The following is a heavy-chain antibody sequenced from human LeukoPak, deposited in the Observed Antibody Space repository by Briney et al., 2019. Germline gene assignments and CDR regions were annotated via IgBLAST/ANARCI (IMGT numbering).Heavy chain of an antibody. V-gene: IGHV1-18*01. D-gene: IGHD1-26*01. CDR3: ARIIAAWEGGFYYYYMDV. J-gene: IGHJ6*03. CDR2: INGDSGNT. Sequence: ASVKVSCKASGYTFTRYGISWVRQAPGQGLEWMGLINGDSGNTNYVQKLQDRVTMTRDTSTNTAYMELRSLRFDDTAVYYCARIIAAWEGGFYYYYMDVWGEGTTVTVSS. CDR1: GYTFTRYG.